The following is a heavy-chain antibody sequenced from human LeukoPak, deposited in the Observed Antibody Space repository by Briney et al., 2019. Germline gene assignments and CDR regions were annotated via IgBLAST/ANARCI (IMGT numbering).Heavy chain of an antibody. CDR2: ISSSSSTI. V-gene: IGHV3-48*04. D-gene: IGHD1-26*01. J-gene: IGHJ6*03. Sequence: GGSLRLSCAASGFTFSSYSMDWVRQAPGKGLEWVSYISSSSSTIYYADSVKGRFTISRDNAKNSLYLQMNSLRAEDTAVYYCARDPYSGSYGNYYYYFMDVWGKGTTVTISS. CDR3: ARDPYSGSYGNYYYYFMDV. CDR1: GFTFSSYS.